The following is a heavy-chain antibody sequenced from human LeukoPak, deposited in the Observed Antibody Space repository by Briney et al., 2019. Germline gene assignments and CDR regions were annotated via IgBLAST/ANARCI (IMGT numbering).Heavy chain of an antibody. CDR3: ARDNDVVVVAATLTARFDY. D-gene: IGHD2-15*01. J-gene: IGHJ4*02. CDR1: GYTFTGYY. V-gene: IGHV1-2*02. Sequence: ASVKVSCKASGYTFTGYYMHWVRQAPGQGLEWMGWINPNSGGTNYAQKFQGRVTMTRDTSISTAYMELSRLRSDDTAVCYCARDNDVVVVAATLTARFDYWGQGTLVTVSS. CDR2: INPNSGGT.